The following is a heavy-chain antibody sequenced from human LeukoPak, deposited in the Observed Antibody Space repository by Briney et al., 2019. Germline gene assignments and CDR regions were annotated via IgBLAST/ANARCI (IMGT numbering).Heavy chain of an antibody. J-gene: IGHJ4*02. CDR1: GHTFTGYY. CDR2: INPNSGGT. Sequence: ASVKVSCKASGHTFTGYYMHWVRQAPGQGLEWMGWINPNSGGTNHAQKFQGRVSMTRDTSISTAYMELSRLRSDDTAVYYCAQSSGWDSLKYWGQGTLVTISS. CDR3: AQSSGWDSLKY. V-gene: IGHV1-2*02. D-gene: IGHD6-19*01.